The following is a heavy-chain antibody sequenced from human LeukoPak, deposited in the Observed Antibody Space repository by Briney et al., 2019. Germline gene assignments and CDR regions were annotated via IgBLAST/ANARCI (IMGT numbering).Heavy chain of an antibody. D-gene: IGHD3-3*01. CDR1: GYTFTSYV. Sequence: ASVKVSCKASGYTFTSYVIHWARQAPGQRLEWMGWINAGNGNTKYSQEFQDRVTITRDTSASTAYMELSSLRSEDMAVYYCARARYETRIWPKSRYDYYHYMDVWGEGTTVTVSS. CDR3: ARARYETRIWPKSRYDYYHYMDV. V-gene: IGHV1-3*03. J-gene: IGHJ6*03. CDR2: INAGNGNT.